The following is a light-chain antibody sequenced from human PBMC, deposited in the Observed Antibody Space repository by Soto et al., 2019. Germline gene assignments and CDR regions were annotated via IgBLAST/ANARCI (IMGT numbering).Light chain of an antibody. Sequence: EIVMTQSPAILSVSPGERATLHCRASQSVSSNLGWYQHKPGQAPRLLIYGASTRATGIPARFSGSGSGTDFTLTISSLEPEDAAVYYCQQRSNWPPITFGQGTRLEIK. CDR3: QQRSNWPPIT. J-gene: IGKJ5*01. CDR2: GAS. CDR1: QSVSSN. V-gene: IGKV3-15*01.